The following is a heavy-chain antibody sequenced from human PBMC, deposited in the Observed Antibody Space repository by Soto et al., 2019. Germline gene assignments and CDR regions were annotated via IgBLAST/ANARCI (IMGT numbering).Heavy chain of an antibody. CDR2: IYYSGST. CDR1: GGSISSGDYY. D-gene: IGHD5-12*01. CDR3: ARWLGYGPHFDY. V-gene: IGHV4-30-4*01. J-gene: IGHJ4*02. Sequence: QVQLQESGPGLVKPSQTLSLTCTVSGGSISSGDYYWSWIRQPPGKGLEWIGYIYYSGSTYYNPSIKSVVTLSARPAKNQFSVRRRSVPAADPAVYYCARWLGYGPHFDYWGRGTLVTVSS.